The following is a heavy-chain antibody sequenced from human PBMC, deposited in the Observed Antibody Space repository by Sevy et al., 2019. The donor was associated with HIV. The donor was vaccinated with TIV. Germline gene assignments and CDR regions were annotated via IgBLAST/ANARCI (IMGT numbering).Heavy chain of an antibody. CDR1: GFTFSTYA. J-gene: IGHJ6*02. V-gene: IGHV3-23*01. D-gene: IGHD2-15*01. CDR2: ISGSGGST. Sequence: GGSLRLSCAASGFTFSTYAMSWVRQAPGKGLEWVSGISGSGGSTYYADSLKGRFTIFRDNSKNTLSLRMNSLRAEDTAVYYCAKGDRTFYGLDVWGQGTTVTVSS. CDR3: AKGDRTFYGLDV.